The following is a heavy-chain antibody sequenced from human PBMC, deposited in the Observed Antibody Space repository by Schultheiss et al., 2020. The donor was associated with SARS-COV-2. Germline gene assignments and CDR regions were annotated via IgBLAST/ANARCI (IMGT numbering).Heavy chain of an antibody. CDR2: INHSGST. D-gene: IGHD2-15*01. CDR1: GGSFSGYY. CDR3: ARGVAVAYYYYYYMDV. J-gene: IGHJ6*03. V-gene: IGHV4-34*01. Sequence: SETLSLTCAVYGGSFSGYYWSWIRQPPGKELEWIGEINHSGSTNYNPSLKSRVTMSIDTSKNQFSLKLSSVTAADTAVYYCARGVAVAYYYYYYMDVWGKGTTVTVSS.